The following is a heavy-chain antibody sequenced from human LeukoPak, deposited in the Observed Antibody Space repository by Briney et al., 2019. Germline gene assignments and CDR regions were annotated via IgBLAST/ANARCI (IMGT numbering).Heavy chain of an antibody. CDR2: IYYSGST. V-gene: IGHV4-39*01. CDR3: ARDHWDYGSGSYYTFFDY. J-gene: IGHJ4*02. Sequence: PSETLSLTCTVSGGSISSSSYYWGWIRQPPGKGLEWIGSIYYSGSTYYNPSLKSRVTISVDTSKNQFSLKLSSVTAADTAVYYCARDHWDYGSGSYYTFFDYWGQGTLVTVSS. CDR1: GGSISSSSYY. D-gene: IGHD3-10*01.